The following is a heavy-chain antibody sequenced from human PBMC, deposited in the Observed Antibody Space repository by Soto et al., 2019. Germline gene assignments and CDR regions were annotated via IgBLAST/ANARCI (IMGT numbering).Heavy chain of an antibody. CDR3: ARTTAVPNTLRSRYFFDY. V-gene: IGHV4-61*08. CDR1: GASISSGDYY. CDR2: VYYSGTT. Sequence: SETLSLTCTVSGASISSGDYYWSWIRQPPGKGLEWFGYVYYSGTTNYNPSLKSRVTISVDLSKNQFSLRLSSVTTADTALYYCARTTAVPNTLRSRYFFDYWGQGTLVTVSS. D-gene: IGHD4-17*01. J-gene: IGHJ4*02.